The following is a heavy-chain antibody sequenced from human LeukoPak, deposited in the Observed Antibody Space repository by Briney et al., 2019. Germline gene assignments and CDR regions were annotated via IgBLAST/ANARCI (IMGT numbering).Heavy chain of an antibody. CDR2: THHTTRT. J-gene: IGHJ4*02. CDR3: ARPRGSCSRGSCYYYYFDY. Sequence: SETLSLTCAISAYSNSSGYNWGWNRQPPRNRPDWIGTTHHTTRTYYNPSLKSRVTISVDTSKHQFSLKLSSVTAEDTAVYYCARPRGSCSRGSCYYYYFDYWGKGTLVTVSS. D-gene: IGHD2-15*01. CDR1: AYSNSSGYN. V-gene: IGHV4-38-2*01.